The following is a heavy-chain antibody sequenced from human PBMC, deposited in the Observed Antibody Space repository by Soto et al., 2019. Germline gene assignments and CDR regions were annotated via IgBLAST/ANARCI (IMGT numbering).Heavy chain of an antibody. V-gene: IGHV1-69*13. CDR3: ARGSPSTMIVVVPDAFDI. D-gene: IGHD3-22*01. Sequence: GXSVKVSCKASVGTFSSYAISWVRQAPGQGLEWMGGIIPIFGTANYAQKFQGRVTITADESTSTAYMELSSLRSEDTAVYYCARGSPSTMIVVVPDAFDIWGQGTMVTVSS. CDR2: IIPIFGTA. J-gene: IGHJ3*02. CDR1: VGTFSSYA.